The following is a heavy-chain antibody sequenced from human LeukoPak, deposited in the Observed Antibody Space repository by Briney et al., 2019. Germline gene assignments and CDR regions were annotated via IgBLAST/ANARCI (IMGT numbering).Heavy chain of an antibody. J-gene: IGHJ4*02. D-gene: IGHD6-19*01. CDR2: IYSGGST. Sequence: GGSLRLSCAASGFTVSSNYMSWVRQATGKGVEWVSVIYSGGSTYYRESVKGRFTISRDNSKNTIYLPMKHLVAEDTAVYYCATFVGIAVAGTGPYFDYWGQGTLVTVSS. V-gene: IGHV3-53*01. CDR1: GFTVSSNY. CDR3: ATFVGIAVAGTGPYFDY.